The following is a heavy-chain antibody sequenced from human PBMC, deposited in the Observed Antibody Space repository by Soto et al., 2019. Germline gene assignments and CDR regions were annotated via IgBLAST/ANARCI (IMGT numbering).Heavy chain of an antibody. CDR3: ARGLRGRMVRGAFDY. J-gene: IGHJ4*02. CDR2: INHSGST. D-gene: IGHD3-10*01. Sequence: QVQLQQWGAGLLKPSETLSLTCAVYGGSFSGYYWSWIRQPPGKGLEWIGEINHSGSTNYNPSLKSRVTISVDTSKNQFSLKLSSVTAADTAVYYCARGLRGRMVRGAFDYWGQGTLVTVSS. CDR1: GGSFSGYY. V-gene: IGHV4-34*01.